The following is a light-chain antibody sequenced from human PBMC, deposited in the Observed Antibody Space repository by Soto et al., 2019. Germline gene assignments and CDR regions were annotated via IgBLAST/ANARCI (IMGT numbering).Light chain of an antibody. Sequence: GDRVTLTCRASQTISTWMACYQQKPGKAPKLLVYAASSLQSGVPSRFSGSGSGTDFTLTISSLQPEDFATYYCLQDYNYPWKFGQGTKVDIK. CDR1: QTISTW. CDR2: AAS. J-gene: IGKJ1*01. CDR3: LQDYNYPWK. V-gene: IGKV1-6*01.